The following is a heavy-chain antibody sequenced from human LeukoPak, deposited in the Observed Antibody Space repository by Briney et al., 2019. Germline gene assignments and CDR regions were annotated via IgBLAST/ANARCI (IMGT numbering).Heavy chain of an antibody. J-gene: IGHJ4*02. V-gene: IGHV3-7*01. D-gene: IGHD2-2*01. CDR1: GFTFSTYW. CDR2: IRQDGGAK. CDR3: ATSSAAPANM. Sequence: QAGGSLRLSCAVSGFTFSTYWMSWVRQAPGKGLEWVANIRQDGGAKYYVDSVRGRFTISRDNAKNSLYLQMNSLRAEDTGVYYCATSSAAPANMWGQGTLVTVSS.